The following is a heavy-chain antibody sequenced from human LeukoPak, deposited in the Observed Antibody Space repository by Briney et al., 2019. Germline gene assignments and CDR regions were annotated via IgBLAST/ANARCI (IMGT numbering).Heavy chain of an antibody. J-gene: IGHJ4*02. Sequence: GGSLRLSCAASGFTFSSYAMHWVRQAPGKGLEWVAVISYDGSNKYYADSVKGRFTISRDNSKNTLYLQMNSLRAEDTAVYYCARGRRFYDSSGYYYEGFVYWGQGTLVTVSP. V-gene: IGHV3-30*04. CDR2: ISYDGSNK. D-gene: IGHD3-22*01. CDR1: GFTFSSYA. CDR3: ARGRRFYDSSGYYYEGFVY.